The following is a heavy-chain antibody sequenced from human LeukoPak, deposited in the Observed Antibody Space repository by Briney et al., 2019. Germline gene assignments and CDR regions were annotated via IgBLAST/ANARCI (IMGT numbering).Heavy chain of an antibody. J-gene: IGHJ4*02. CDR2: ISSSGGTI. CDR1: GFTFSSYQ. Sequence: GGSLRLSCAASGFTFSSYQMNWVRQAPGKGLEWVSYISSSGGTIYYADSVKGRFSISRDNAKNSLYLQMNSLRAEDTAVYYCARDLDGYNNFDYWGQGTLVTVSS. V-gene: IGHV3-48*03. D-gene: IGHD5-24*01. CDR3: ARDLDGYNNFDY.